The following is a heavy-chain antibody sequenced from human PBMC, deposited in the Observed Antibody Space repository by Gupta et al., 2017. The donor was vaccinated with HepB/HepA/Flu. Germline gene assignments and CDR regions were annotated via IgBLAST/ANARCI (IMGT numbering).Heavy chain of an antibody. Sequence: EVQLVESGGGLVKPGGSLRLSCAASGFTFSNAWMSWVRQAPGKGLEWVGRIKSKTDGGTTDYAAPVKGRFTISGDDSKNTLYLQMNSLKTEDTAVYYCTTDHRDDFCSGYYRGWGQGTLVTVSS. V-gene: IGHV3-15*01. D-gene: IGHD3-3*01. CDR1: GFTFSNAW. CDR3: TTDHRDDFCSGYYRG. J-gene: IGHJ4*02. CDR2: IKSKTDGGTT.